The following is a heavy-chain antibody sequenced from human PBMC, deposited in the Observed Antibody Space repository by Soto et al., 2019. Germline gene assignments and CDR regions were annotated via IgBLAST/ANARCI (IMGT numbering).Heavy chain of an antibody. CDR1: GFSLSTSGVG. D-gene: IGHD3-3*01. J-gene: IGHJ4*02. V-gene: IGHV2-5*01. CDR3: AHRPRVFWSRSSFDY. Sequence: SGPTLVNPTHTLTLTCTFSGFSLSTSGVGVGWIRQPPGKALEWLALIYWNDDKRYSPSLKSRLTITKDTYKNQVVLTMTNIDRVYKATYYCAHRPRVFWSRSSFDYGGQGTLVTVSS. CDR2: IYWNDDK.